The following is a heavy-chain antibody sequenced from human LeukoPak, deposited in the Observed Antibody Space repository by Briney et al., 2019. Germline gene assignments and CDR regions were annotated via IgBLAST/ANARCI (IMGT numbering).Heavy chain of an antibody. CDR3: ATEVVPAAIRDY. V-gene: IGHV1-69-2*01. Sequence: ASVKISCKVSGYTFTDYYMHWVPQAPGKGLEWMGLVYPEDGETIYAEKFQGRVTITADTSTDTAYMELSSLRSEDTAVYYCATEVVPAAIRDYWGQGTLVTVSS. J-gene: IGHJ4*02. D-gene: IGHD2-2*02. CDR2: VYPEDGET. CDR1: GYTFTDYY.